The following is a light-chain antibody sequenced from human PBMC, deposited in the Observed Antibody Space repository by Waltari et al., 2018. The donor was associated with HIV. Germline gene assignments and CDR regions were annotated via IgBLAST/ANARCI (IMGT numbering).Light chain of an antibody. CDR1: SSNIGSNN. V-gene: IGLV1-47*01. CDR3: ASWDDSLSGLYV. J-gene: IGLJ1*01. Sequence: QSVLTQPPSASGTPGQRVTIYCSGSSSNIGSNNVSWYQQRPGTAPKLLIYSNNQRPSGVPDRFSGSKSGTSASLATSVLRSEDAADYYCASWDDSLSGLYVFGTGTKVTVL. CDR2: SNN.